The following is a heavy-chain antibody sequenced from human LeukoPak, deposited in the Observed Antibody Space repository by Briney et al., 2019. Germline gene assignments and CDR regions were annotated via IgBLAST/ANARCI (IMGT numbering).Heavy chain of an antibody. J-gene: IGHJ3*02. V-gene: IGHV3-7*01. Sequence: PGGSLRLSCAASGFTFSSYWMSWVRQAPGKGLEWVANIKQDGSEKYYVDSVKGRFTISRDNDKNSLYLQMNSLRAEDTAVYYCARVFCSGGSCYRGIKNAFDIWGQGTMVTVSS. CDR2: IKQDGSEK. CDR3: ARVFCSGGSCYRGIKNAFDI. CDR1: GFTFSSYW. D-gene: IGHD2-15*01.